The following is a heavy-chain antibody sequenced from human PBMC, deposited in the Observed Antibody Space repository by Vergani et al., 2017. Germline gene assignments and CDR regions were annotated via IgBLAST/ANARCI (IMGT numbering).Heavy chain of an antibody. CDR1: GYSFTSYW. CDR3: ARQDRGMDNWNDNWFDP. J-gene: IGHJ5*02. V-gene: IGHV5-10-1*01. CDR2: IDPSDSYT. D-gene: IGHD1-20*01. Sequence: EVQLVQSGAEVKKPGESLRISCKGSGYSFTSYWISWVRQMPGKGLEWMGRIDPSDSYTNYSPSFQGHVTIAADKSISTAYLQWGSLKASDTAMYYCARQDRGMDNWNDNWFDPWGQGTLVTVSS.